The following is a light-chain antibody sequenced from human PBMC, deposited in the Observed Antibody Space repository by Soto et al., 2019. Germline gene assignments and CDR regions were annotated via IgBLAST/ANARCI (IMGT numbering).Light chain of an antibody. CDR3: QQRSNWSPLS. J-gene: IGKJ4*01. CDR2: DPS. CDR1: QSVSSY. Sequence: EIVLTQSPATLSLSPGERATLSCRARQSVSSYLAWHQQNPGQAPRLLIYDPSNMATGIPARFSGSGSGTDFTITVSTLEPEDFAVYYWQQRSNWSPLSFGGGTKLVIK. V-gene: IGKV3-11*01.